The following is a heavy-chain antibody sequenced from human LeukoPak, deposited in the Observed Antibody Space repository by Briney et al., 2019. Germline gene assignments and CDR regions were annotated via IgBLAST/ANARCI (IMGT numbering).Heavy chain of an antibody. J-gene: IGHJ4*02. D-gene: IGHD3-22*01. Sequence: ASVKVSCKASGYTFTSYYMHWVRQAPGQGLEWMGWISAYNGNTNYAQKLQGRVTMTTDTSTSTAYMELRSLRSDDTAVYYCARRARLYYDSSGYPDYWSQGTLVTVSS. CDR3: ARRARLYYDSSGYPDY. CDR2: ISAYNGNT. CDR1: GYTFTSYY. V-gene: IGHV1-18*04.